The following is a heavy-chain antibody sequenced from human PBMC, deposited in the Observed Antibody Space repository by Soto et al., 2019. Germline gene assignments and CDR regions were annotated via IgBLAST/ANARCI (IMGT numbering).Heavy chain of an antibody. CDR2: ISSSGSTI. CDR1: GFTFSSYE. J-gene: IGHJ4*02. V-gene: IGHV3-48*03. CDR3: AREGAYWGGDCPPPPVH. D-gene: IGHD2-21*02. Sequence: EVQLVESGGGLVQPGGSLRLSCAASGFTFSSYEMNWVRQAPGKGLEWVSYISSSGSTIYYADSVKGRFTISRDNAKNSLFLQMNRLRAEGTAVYYWAREGAYWGGDCPPPPVHWGQGTLVTVSS.